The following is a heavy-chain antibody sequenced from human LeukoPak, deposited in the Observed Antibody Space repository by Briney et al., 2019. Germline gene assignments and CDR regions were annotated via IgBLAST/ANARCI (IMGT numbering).Heavy chain of an antibody. J-gene: IGHJ6*04. CDR3: ERVFGSGLHF. CDR1: GGSLSSHY. Sequence: SETLCLTCTVSGGSLSSHYWSWIRPPPGKGLEWIGYIYYSGSTNYNPSLKSRVTISVDTSKNQFSLKLSSVTAADTAVYYCERVFGSGLHFWGKGTTVTVSS. CDR2: IYYSGST. D-gene: IGHD3-10*01. V-gene: IGHV4-59*11.